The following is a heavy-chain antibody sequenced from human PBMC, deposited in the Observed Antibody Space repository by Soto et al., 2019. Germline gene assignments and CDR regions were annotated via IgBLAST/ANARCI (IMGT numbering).Heavy chain of an antibody. V-gene: IGHV1-18*04. CDR1: GYSFTNYG. D-gene: IGHD3-22*01. CDR2: ISGHNGDT. J-gene: IGHJ4*02. Sequence: QVQLVQSGAEVKKPGASVKVSCKASGYSFTNYGISWVRQAPGQGPEWMGWISGHNGDTNHPQSLQGRVTMTTDTSRNTAYMELRSLRSDDTAVYYCARHRFNYYDNTVYYYFDYWGQGTLVTVSS. CDR3: ARHRFNYYDNTVYYYFDY.